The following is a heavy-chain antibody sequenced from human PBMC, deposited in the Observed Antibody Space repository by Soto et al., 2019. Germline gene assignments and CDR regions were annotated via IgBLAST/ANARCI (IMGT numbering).Heavy chain of an antibody. V-gene: IGHV4-31*03. D-gene: IGHD2-21*02. CDR1: GGSISSGGYY. J-gene: IGHJ4*02. CDR2: IYYSGST. CDR3: ALLSGDVCSFPYYEN. Sequence: QVQLQESGPGLVKPSQTLSLTCTVSGGSISSGGYYWSWIRKHTGKGLEWIGWIYYSGSTNYNTSLEERGTNPINPYKNQSSLKLRAITTTDTTVYYCALLSGDVCSFPYYENWGQGTLVTVSS.